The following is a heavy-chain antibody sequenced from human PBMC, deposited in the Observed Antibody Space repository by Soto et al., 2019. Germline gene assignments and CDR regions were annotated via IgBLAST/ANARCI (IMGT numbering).Heavy chain of an antibody. V-gene: IGHV4-34*01. CDR2: INHSGST. D-gene: IGHD3-16*01. J-gene: IGHJ5*02. Sequence: SETLSLTCAVYGGSFSGYYWSWIRQPPGKGLEWIGEINHSGSTNYNPSLKSRVTISVDTSKNQFSLKLSSVTAADTAVYYCARGLGVWGKWSRPPNWFDPWGQGTLVTVSS. CDR3: ARGLGVWGKWSRPPNWFDP. CDR1: GGSFSGYY.